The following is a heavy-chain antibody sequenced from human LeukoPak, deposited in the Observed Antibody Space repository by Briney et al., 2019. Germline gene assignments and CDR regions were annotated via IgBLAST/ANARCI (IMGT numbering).Heavy chain of an antibody. Sequence: GASVKVSCKASGYTFIGYYVHWVRQAPGQGLEWMGWINPNSGDTKYAQKFLGRVTVTSVTSTNTAYMELTRLTSGDTAVYFCARGDEYGDYWGQGTLVTVSS. D-gene: IGHD4-17*01. CDR1: GYTFIGYY. CDR3: ARGDEYGDY. J-gene: IGHJ4*02. CDR2: INPNSGDT. V-gene: IGHV1-2*02.